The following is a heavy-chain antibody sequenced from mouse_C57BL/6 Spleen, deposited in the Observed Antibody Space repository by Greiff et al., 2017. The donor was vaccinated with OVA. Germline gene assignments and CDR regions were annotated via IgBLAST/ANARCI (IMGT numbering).Heavy chain of an antibody. CDR2: IDPSDSYT. V-gene: IGHV1-69*01. J-gene: IGHJ2*01. CDR1: GYTFTSYW. D-gene: IGHD2-5*01. CDR3: ARRSYSNYVNYFDY. Sequence: VQLQQPGAELVMPGASVKLSCKASGYTFTSYWMHWVKQRPGQGLEWIGEIDPSDSYTNYNQKFKGKSTLTVDKSSSTAYMQLSSLTSEDSAVYYCARRSYSNYVNYFDYGGQGTTLTVSS.